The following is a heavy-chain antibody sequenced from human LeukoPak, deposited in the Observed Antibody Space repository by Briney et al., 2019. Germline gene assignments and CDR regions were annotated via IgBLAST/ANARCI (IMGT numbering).Heavy chain of an antibody. D-gene: IGHD6-19*01. CDR3: AKDLMYSSGWYASRAFDI. V-gene: IGHV3-53*01. Sequence: PGGSLRLSCAASGLTVSKNYMSWVRQAPGKGLESVSVIYSGGSTYYADSVRGRFTISRDNSKNTLYLQMNSLRAEDTAIYYCAKDLMYSSGWYASRAFDIWGQGTMVTVSS. J-gene: IGHJ3*02. CDR1: GLTVSKNY. CDR2: IYSGGST.